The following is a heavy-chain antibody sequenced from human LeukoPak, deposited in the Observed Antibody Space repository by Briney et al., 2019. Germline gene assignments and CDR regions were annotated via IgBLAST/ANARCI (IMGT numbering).Heavy chain of an antibody. D-gene: IGHD6-6*01. CDR2: TYYRSKWYN. CDR1: GDSVSSNSAA. Sequence: SQTLSLTCAISGDSVSSNSAAWNWIRQSPSRGLEWLGRTYYRSKWYNDYAVSVKSRITINPDTSKNQFSLRLNSVPPEDTAVYYCARSSSLSRTGFDPWGQGTLITVSS. J-gene: IGHJ5*02. CDR3: ARSSSLSRTGFDP. V-gene: IGHV6-1*01.